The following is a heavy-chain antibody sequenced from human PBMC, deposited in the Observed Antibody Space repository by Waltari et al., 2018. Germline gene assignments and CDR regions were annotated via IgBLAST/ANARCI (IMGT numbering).Heavy chain of an antibody. CDR1: GYTFTSYD. CDR2: MNPNSGTT. D-gene: IGHD6-13*01. V-gene: IGHV1-8*03. Sequence: QVQLVQSGAEVKKPGASVKVSCKASGYTFTSYDINWVRQATGQGLEWMGWMNPNSGTTGYAQTFQGRVTITRTTSISTAYMELSSLRSEDTAVYYCARGAAADDAFDIWGQVTMVTVSS. CDR3: ARGAAADDAFDI. J-gene: IGHJ3*02.